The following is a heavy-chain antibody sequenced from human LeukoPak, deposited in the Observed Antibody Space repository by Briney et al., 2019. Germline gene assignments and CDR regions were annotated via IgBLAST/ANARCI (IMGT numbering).Heavy chain of an antibody. CDR1: GFTFSDYY. V-gene: IGHV3-11*06. CDR3: VRALYDSSGYYSHFDY. Sequence: PGGSLRLSCAASGFTFSDYYMSWIRQAPGKGLEWVSSISRSSNYKYYADSVKGRFTFSRDNAKNSLYLQMKSLRAEDTAVYYCVRALYDSSGYYSHFDYWGQGTLVTVSS. CDR2: ISRSSNYK. D-gene: IGHD3-22*01. J-gene: IGHJ4*02.